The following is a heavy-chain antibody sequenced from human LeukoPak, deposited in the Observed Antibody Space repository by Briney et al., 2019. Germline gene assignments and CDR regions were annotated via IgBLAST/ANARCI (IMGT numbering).Heavy chain of an antibody. Sequence: HPGGSLRLSCAASGFTFSSYGMSWVRQAPGKGLEWVSAISGSGGSTYYADSVKGRFTISRDNSKNTLYLRMNSLRAEDTAVYYCAKDGDYDILTGYYSPSTSKFDYWGQGTLVTVSS. CDR2: ISGSGGST. CDR1: GFTFSSYG. CDR3: AKDGDYDILTGYYSPSTSKFDY. D-gene: IGHD3-9*01. J-gene: IGHJ4*02. V-gene: IGHV3-23*01.